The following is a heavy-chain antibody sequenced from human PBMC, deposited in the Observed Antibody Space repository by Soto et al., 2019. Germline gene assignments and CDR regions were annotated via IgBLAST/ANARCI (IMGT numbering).Heavy chain of an antibody. V-gene: IGHV1-8*01. CDR1: GYTFTSYD. Sequence: GASVKVSCKASGYTFTSYDINWVRQATGQGLEWMGWMNPNSGNTGYAQKFQGRVTMTRNTSISTAYMELSSLRSDDTAVYYCARAGKLLASFDYWGQGTLVTASS. D-gene: IGHD2-15*01. CDR3: ARAGKLLASFDY. J-gene: IGHJ4*02. CDR2: MNPNSGNT.